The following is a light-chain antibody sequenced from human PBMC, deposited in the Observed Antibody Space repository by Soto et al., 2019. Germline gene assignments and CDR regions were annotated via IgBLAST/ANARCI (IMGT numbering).Light chain of an antibody. V-gene: IGLV1-40*01. CDR3: QSYDSSLSGSV. CDR1: SSNIGPGYD. J-gene: IGLJ1*01. CDR2: SNT. Sequence: QSVLTQPPSVSGAPGQRVTISCTGSSSNIGPGYDVHWSQQLPGTAPKLLIYSNTNRPSGVPDRFSGSRSGPSASLAITGLQAEDEADYYCQSYDSSLSGSVFGTGTKVTVL.